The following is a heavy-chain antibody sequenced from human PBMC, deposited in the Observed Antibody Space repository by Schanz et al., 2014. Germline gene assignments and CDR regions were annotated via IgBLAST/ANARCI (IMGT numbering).Heavy chain of an antibody. CDR3: AKDLLYGAPMPLNHLDY. J-gene: IGHJ4*02. CDR1: EFTFSSYK. Sequence: VQLVESGGGLVKRGGSLRLSCEASEFTFSSYKMNWVRQAPGKGLEWVSSISSSGSYIHYADSVKGRFTISRDNAKNTLYLQMNSLRAEDTAVYYCAKDLLYGAPMPLNHLDYWGQGTLVTVSS. D-gene: IGHD2-2*01. CDR2: ISSSGSYI. V-gene: IGHV3-21*04.